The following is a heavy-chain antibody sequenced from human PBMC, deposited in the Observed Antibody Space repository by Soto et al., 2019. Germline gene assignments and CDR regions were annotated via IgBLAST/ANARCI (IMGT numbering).Heavy chain of an antibody. V-gene: IGHV3-23*01. CDR1: GFTFSRYA. D-gene: IGHD3-22*01. J-gene: IGHJ3*02. CDR3: AKDSLRGYYDDSAYPHDAFDI. Sequence: EVQLLESGGGLVQPGGSLRLSCAASGFTFSRYAMSWVRQVPGKGLEWVSAISGSGGHTFYADSVNGRFTISRDNSKNTLYLQVNSLRAEDTALYYCAKDSLRGYYDDSAYPHDAFDIWGQGTMVTVSS. CDR2: ISGSGGHT.